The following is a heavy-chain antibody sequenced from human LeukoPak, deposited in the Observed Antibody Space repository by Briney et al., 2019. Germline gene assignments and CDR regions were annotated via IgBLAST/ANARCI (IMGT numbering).Heavy chain of an antibody. V-gene: IGHV4-34*01. Sequence: PSETLSLTCAVYGGSFSDYYWSWIRQPPGKGLEWTGEINRSGNTNYNPSLKSRVTISVDTSKNQFSLKLSSVTAADTAVYFCARERCLPAAGRWRVPGRGTTFDYWGQGILVTVSS. D-gene: IGHD6-13*01. CDR1: GGSFSDYY. CDR3: ARERCLPAAGRWRVPGRGTTFDY. CDR2: INRSGNT. J-gene: IGHJ4*02.